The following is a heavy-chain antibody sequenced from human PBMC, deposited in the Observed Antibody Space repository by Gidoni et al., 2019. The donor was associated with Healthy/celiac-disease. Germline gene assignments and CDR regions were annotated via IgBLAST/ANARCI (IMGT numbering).Heavy chain of an antibody. CDR3: ARVADIVVVVAATPEWYFDL. Sequence: QVQLVTSGAEVTKPGSSGKVYCTAYGGTFSSYAISWVRQAPGQGLEWMGGIIPIVGTANYAQKFQGRVTITADESTSTAYMELSSLRSEDTAVYYCARVADIVVVVAATPEWYFDLWGRGTLVTVSS. CDR1: GGTFSSYA. D-gene: IGHD2-15*01. CDR2: IIPIVGTA. V-gene: IGHV1-69*01. J-gene: IGHJ2*01.